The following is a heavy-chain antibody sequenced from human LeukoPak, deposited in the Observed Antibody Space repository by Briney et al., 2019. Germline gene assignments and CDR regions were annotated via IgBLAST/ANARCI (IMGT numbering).Heavy chain of an antibody. V-gene: IGHV1-8*02. Sequence: GASVKVPCKASGYTFTSYDINWVRQATGQGLEWMAWMNSNNGNTGYAPKFQGRVTMTRNTSISTAYIELSSLRSEDTAVYYCARGHEYYYDSSGYYLKYAFDIWGQGTRVTVSS. CDR3: ARGHEYYYDSSGYYLKYAFDI. CDR2: MNSNNGNT. D-gene: IGHD3-22*01. J-gene: IGHJ3*02. CDR1: GYTFTSYD.